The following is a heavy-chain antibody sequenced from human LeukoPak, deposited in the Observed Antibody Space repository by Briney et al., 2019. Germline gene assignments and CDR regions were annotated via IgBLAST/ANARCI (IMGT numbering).Heavy chain of an antibody. V-gene: IGHV4-34*01. J-gene: IGHJ4*02. Sequence: SETQSLTCAVYGGSFSGYYWSWIRQPPGKGLEWIGEINHSGSTNYNPSLKRRVTISVDTSKNQFSLKLSSVTAADTAVYYCARGHSVGAYDYWGQGTLVTVSS. CDR2: INHSGST. CDR1: GGSFSGYY. D-gene: IGHD1-26*01. CDR3: ARGHSVGAYDY.